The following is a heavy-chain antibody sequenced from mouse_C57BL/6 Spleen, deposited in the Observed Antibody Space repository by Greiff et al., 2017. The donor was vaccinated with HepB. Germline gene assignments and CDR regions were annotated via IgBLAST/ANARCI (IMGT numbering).Heavy chain of an antibody. CDR3: ATTSNYDGMDY. J-gene: IGHJ4*01. V-gene: IGHV14-3*01. CDR2: IDPANGNN. Sequence: VQLKQSVAELVRPGASVKLSCTASGLNIKNTYMHWVKQRPEQGLEWIGRIDPANGNNKYAPKFQGKATITADTSSNTAYLQLSSLTSEDTAIYYCATTSNYDGMDYWGQGTSVTVSS. D-gene: IGHD2-5*01. CDR1: GLNIKNTY.